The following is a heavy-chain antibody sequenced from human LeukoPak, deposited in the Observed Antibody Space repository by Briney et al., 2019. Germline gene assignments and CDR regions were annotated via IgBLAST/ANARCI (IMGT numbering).Heavy chain of an antibody. CDR1: GYTFTGYY. V-gene: IGHV1-2*06. CDR3: ARERRIQEWLLLDY. Sequence: ASVKVSCKASGYTFTGYYMHWVRQAPGQGLEWMGRINPNSGGTNYAQKFQGRVTMTRDTSISTAYMELSRLRSDDTAVYHCARERRIQEWLLLDYWGQGTLVTVSS. CDR2: INPNSGGT. D-gene: IGHD5-18*01. J-gene: IGHJ4*02.